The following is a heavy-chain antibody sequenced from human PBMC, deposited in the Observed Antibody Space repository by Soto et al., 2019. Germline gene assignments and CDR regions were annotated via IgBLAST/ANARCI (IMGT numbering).Heavy chain of an antibody. V-gene: IGHV3-21*06. CDR2: ISSSATYI. Sequence: PGGSLRLSCAGSGFNFSTYSLNWVRQAPGKGLEWVSSISSSATYINYADSVKGRFTISRDNAKSSLYLQMNSLRAEDTGVYYCARYGYYYHSSAYSGYWGQGTPVTVSS. CDR3: ARYGYYYHSSAYSGY. CDR1: GFNFSTYS. D-gene: IGHD3-22*01. J-gene: IGHJ4*02.